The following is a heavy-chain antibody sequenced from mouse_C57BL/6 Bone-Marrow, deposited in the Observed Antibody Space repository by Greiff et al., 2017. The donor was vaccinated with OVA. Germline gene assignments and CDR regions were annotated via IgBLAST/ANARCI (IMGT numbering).Heavy chain of an antibody. CDR3: AREGDYFDY. CDR1: GYSITSGYY. CDR2: ISYAGSN. J-gene: IGHJ2*01. V-gene: IGHV3-6*01. Sequence: EVQLQESGPGLVKPSQSLSLTCSVTGYSITSGYYWNWIRQFPGNKLEWMGYISYAGSNNYNPSLKNRISITRDTSKNQFFLKLNSVTTEDTATYYCAREGDYFDYWGQGTTLTVSS.